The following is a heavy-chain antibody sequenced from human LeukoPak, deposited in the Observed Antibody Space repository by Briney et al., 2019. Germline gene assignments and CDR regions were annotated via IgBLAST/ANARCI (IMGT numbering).Heavy chain of an antibody. CDR3: ARHEYSGSYYGLSWFDP. D-gene: IGHD1-26*01. V-gene: IGHV4-39*01. Sequence: SEPLSLTCTVSGGSISSSGYYWRWIRQPPGKGLEWIASIYYSGSPYYNPYLKSRVTLSVDTSKNQLSLKLSSRTAADTAVYYCARHEYSGSYYGLSWFDPWGQGTLVTVSS. CDR1: GGSISSSGYY. J-gene: IGHJ5*02. CDR2: IYYSGSP.